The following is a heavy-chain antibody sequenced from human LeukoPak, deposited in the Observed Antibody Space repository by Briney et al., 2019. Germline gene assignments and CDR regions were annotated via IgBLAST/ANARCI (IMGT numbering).Heavy chain of an antibody. CDR2: ISSSSSYI. CDR3: ASAFDWLSTRDY. D-gene: IGHD3-9*01. Sequence: GGSLRLSCAASGFTFSSYSMNWVRQAPGKGLEWVSSISSSSSYIYYADSVKGRFTISRDNAKNSLYLQMNSLRAEDTAVYYCASAFDWLSTRDYWGQGTLVTVSS. J-gene: IGHJ4*02. CDR1: GFTFSSYS. V-gene: IGHV3-21*01.